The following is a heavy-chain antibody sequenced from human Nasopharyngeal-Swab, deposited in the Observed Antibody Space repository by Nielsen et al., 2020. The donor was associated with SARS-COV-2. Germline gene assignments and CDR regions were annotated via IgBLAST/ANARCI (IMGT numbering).Heavy chain of an antibody. V-gene: IGHV2-5*02. Sequence: RQAPGKALEWLALIYWDDDKRYSPSLKSRLTITKDTPKNRVVLTMTNMDPVDTATYYCAHRLKYDSSGYYLPYFDYWGQGTLVTVSS. D-gene: IGHD3-22*01. CDR3: AHRLKYDSSGYYLPYFDY. J-gene: IGHJ4*02. CDR2: IYWDDDK.